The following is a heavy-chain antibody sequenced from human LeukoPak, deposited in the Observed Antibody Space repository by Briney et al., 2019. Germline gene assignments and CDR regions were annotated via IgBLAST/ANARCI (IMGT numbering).Heavy chain of an antibody. V-gene: IGHV3-30*18. D-gene: IGHD6-19*01. J-gene: IGHJ4*02. Sequence: GRSLRLSCVASGFTFNIYGMHWVRQAPGRGLEWVTVISHEGSNQYYADSVKGRFTISRDNSKNTVFLQMNSLRAEDTAVYFCAKELSSGLPENWGQGTLVTVSS. CDR3: AKELSSGLPEN. CDR1: GFTFNIYG. CDR2: ISHEGSNQ.